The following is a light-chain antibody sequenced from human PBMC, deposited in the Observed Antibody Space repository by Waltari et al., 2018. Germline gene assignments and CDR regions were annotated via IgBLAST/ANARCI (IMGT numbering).Light chain of an antibody. CDR1: QSLVHSDGNTY. J-gene: IGKJ1*01. V-gene: IGKV2-30*02. CDR3: MQAAHWPKT. Sequence: QSLVHSDGNTYLNWFHQRPGQSPRRLIYKISNRVSGVPDRFGGSGSGTDFTLEISRVEAEDVGVYYCMQAAHWPKTFGQGTKVEIK. CDR2: KIS.